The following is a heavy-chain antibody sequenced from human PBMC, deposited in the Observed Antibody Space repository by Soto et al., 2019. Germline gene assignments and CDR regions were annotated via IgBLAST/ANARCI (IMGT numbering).Heavy chain of an antibody. Sequence: ASVKVSCKASGFSFTGYYIHWLRQAPGQGLEWMGWINAHSGGTEYAQRFQGRVTLTRDTSIATAYLTLTSLTSDDTALYYCAKDLTRQLAYWLDPWGQGTQVTVSS. CDR1: GFSFTGYY. D-gene: IGHD6-6*01. J-gene: IGHJ5*02. V-gene: IGHV1-2*02. CDR3: AKDLTRQLAYWLDP. CDR2: INAHSGGT.